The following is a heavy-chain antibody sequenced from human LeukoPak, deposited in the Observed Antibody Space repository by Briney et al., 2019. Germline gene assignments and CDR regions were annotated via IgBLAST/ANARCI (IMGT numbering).Heavy chain of an antibody. CDR3: AREFPGSGSSYFDY. CDR1: GGSFSGYY. Sequence: SETLSLTCAVYGGSFSGYYWSWIRQPPGKGLEWIGEINHSGSTNYNPSLKSRVTISVDTSKNQFSLKLSSVTAADTAVNYCAREFPGSGSSYFDYWGQGTLVTVSS. V-gene: IGHV4-34*01. J-gene: IGHJ4*02. D-gene: IGHD3-10*01. CDR2: INHSGST.